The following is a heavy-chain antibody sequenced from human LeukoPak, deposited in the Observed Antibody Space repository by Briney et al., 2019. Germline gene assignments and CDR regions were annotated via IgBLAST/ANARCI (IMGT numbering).Heavy chain of an antibody. CDR2: ISSSSSTI. V-gene: IGHV3-48*01. CDR1: GFTFSSYS. CDR3: ARDFNLDAFDI. D-gene: IGHD1-14*01. Sequence: GGSLRPSCAASGFTFSSYSMNWVRQAPGKGLEWVSYISSSSSTIYYADSVKGRFTISRDNAKNSLYLQMNSLRAEDTAVYYCARDFNLDAFDIWGQGTMVTVSS. J-gene: IGHJ3*02.